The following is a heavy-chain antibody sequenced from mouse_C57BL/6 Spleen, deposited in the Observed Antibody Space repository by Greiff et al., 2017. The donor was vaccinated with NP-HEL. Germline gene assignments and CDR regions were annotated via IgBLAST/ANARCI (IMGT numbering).Heavy chain of an antibody. CDR1: GYSFTGYY. CDR3: ARKSYYGSKAY. V-gene: IGHV1-42*01. CDR2: INPSTGGT. Sequence: EVQLQQSGPELVKPGASVKISCKASGYSFTGYYMNWVKQSPEKSLEWIGEINPSTGGTTYNQKFKAKATLTVDKSSSTAYMQLKSLTSEDSAVYYCARKSYYGSKAYWGQGTLVTVSA. J-gene: IGHJ3*01. D-gene: IGHD1-1*01.